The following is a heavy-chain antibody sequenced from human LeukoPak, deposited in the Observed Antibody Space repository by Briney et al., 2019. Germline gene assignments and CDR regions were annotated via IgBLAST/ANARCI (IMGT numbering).Heavy chain of an antibody. CDR3: ASRPGGSTWYGVFDY. Sequence: SETLSLTCTVSGDSMSNHFWGWIRQPPGKGLEWIGYIYGSETTNYNPSLKSRVTMSVDTSENQFSLKLSSVTAADTALYYCASRPGGSTWYGVFDYWSRGTLVTVSS. CDR1: GDSMSNHF. CDR2: IYGSETT. J-gene: IGHJ4*01. V-gene: IGHV4-59*11. D-gene: IGHD6-13*01.